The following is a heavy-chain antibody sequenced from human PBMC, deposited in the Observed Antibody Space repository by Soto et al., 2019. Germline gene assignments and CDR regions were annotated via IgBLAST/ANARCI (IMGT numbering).Heavy chain of an antibody. CDR3: VRGTGVMTAFAYFDY. CDR1: GFTFKTFV. Sequence: EVQLVESGGGLVQPGGSLRLSCAASGFTFKTFVMNWVRQAPGKGLEWVSYISGSSNTINFADSVRGRFTISRDNAKNSMYLQMYSLRDEDTALYYCVRGTGVMTAFAYFDYWGQGTLVTVSS. V-gene: IGHV3-48*02. CDR2: ISGSSNTI. D-gene: IGHD2-21*02. J-gene: IGHJ4*02.